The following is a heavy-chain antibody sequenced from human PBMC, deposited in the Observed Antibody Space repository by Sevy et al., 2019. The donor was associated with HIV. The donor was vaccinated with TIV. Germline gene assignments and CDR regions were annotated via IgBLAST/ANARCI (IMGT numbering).Heavy chain of an antibody. CDR2: MSGSGGST. V-gene: IGHV3-23*01. CDR3: AKTDILTGYYNY. Sequence: GGSLRLCCAASGFTFSSYAMSWVRQAPGKGLACVSAMSGSGGSTYYADSVKGRFTISRDNSKNTLYLQMNSLRAEDTAVYYCAKTDILTGYYNYWGQGTLVTVSS. J-gene: IGHJ4*02. D-gene: IGHD3-9*01. CDR1: GFTFSSYA.